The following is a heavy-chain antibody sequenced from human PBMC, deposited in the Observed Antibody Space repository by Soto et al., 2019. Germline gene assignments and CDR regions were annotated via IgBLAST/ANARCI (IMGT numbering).Heavy chain of an antibody. CDR1: GFIFSNYG. D-gene: IGHD6-19*01. J-gene: IGHJ4*02. Sequence: PGGSLRLSCAASGFIFSNYGIHWVRQAPGKGLEWVALIWYDGSNKYYADSVKGRFIVSRDNTNNTVYLQLNSLTADDTAVYYCARPGLVAGSQDVWGPGTLVTVSS. V-gene: IGHV3-33*01. CDR2: IWYDGSNK. CDR3: ARPGLVAGSQDV.